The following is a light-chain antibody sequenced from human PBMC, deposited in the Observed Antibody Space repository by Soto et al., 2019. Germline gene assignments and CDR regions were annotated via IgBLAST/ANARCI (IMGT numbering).Light chain of an antibody. Sequence: EIVMTQSPATLSVSPGERATLSCRASQRVGSNLAWYQQKPGQAPRLLIYGASTRATGIPARFSGSGSGTEFTLTISSLQSEDFAVYYCQQYNNWLPITFGQGTRLEIK. CDR3: QQYNNWLPIT. CDR2: GAS. V-gene: IGKV3-15*01. CDR1: QRVGSN. J-gene: IGKJ5*01.